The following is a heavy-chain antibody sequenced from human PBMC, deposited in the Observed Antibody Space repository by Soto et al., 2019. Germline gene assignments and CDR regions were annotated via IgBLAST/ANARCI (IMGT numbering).Heavy chain of an antibody. CDR1: GFIFDDYA. D-gene: IGHD3-3*01. CDR2: INWSGVKI. V-gene: IGHV3-9*01. CDR3: AKGRYDFWSGGGSIDE. Sequence: EVQLVESGGGLVQPGRSLRLSCAASGFIFDDYAMYWVRQVPGKGLEWVSGINWSGVKIGYADSVKGRFTISRDTANNSVYLQMNSLRREDTALYYCAKGRYDFWSGGGSIDEWGQGTLVTVSS. J-gene: IGHJ4*02.